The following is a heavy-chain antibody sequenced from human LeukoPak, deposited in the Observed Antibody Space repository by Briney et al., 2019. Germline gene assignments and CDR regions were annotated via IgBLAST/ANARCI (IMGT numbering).Heavy chain of an antibody. J-gene: IGHJ4*02. D-gene: IGHD3-10*01. CDR1: GFTFSSYG. CDR3: AKGAITMVRGVSGIFDY. Sequence: GGSLRLSCAASGFTFSSYGMSWVRQAPGKGLEGVSAISGSGGSTYYADSVKGRFTISRDNSKNTLYLQMNSLRAEDTAVYYCAKGAITMVRGVSGIFDYWGQGTLVTVSS. V-gene: IGHV3-23*01. CDR2: ISGSGGST.